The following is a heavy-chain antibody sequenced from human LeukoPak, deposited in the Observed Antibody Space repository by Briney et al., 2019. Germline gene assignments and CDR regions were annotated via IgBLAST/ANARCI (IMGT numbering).Heavy chain of an antibody. V-gene: IGHV4-59*12. CDR3: ARTIVGATYFDY. D-gene: IGHD1-26*01. CDR1: GGSITNYY. CDR2: FYYSGST. Sequence: SETLSLTCTVSGGSITNYYWSWIRQPPGKGLEWLGYFYYSGSTTYNPSLKSRVTMSVDTSKNQFSLKLSSVTAADTAVYYCARTIVGATYFDYWGQGTLVTVSS. J-gene: IGHJ4*02.